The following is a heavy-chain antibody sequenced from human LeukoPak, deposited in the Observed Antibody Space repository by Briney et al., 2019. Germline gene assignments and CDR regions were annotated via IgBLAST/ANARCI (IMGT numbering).Heavy chain of an antibody. D-gene: IGHD1-26*01. V-gene: IGHV4-34*01. CDR3: ARAIETTRGSSPSGPYYFDY. CDR2: INHSGST. Sequence: SETLSLTCAVYGGSFSGYYWSWIRQPPGKGLEWIGEINHSGSTNYNPSLKSRVTISVDTSKNQFSPKLSSVTAADTAVYYCARAIETTRGSSPSGPYYFDYWGQGTLVTVSS. CDR1: GGSFSGYY. J-gene: IGHJ4*02.